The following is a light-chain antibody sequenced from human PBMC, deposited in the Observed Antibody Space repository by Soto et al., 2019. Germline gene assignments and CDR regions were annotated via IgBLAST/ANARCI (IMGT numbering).Light chain of an antibody. CDR3: QQYNSYWT. CDR2: DAS. V-gene: IGKV1-5*01. Sequence: QMTQSPSTLSASVGDRVTITCRASQSISSWLAWYQQKPGKAPKLLIYDASSLESGVPSRFSGSGSGTEFTLTISSLQPDDFATYYCQQYNSYWTFGQGTKGDIK. J-gene: IGKJ1*01. CDR1: QSISSW.